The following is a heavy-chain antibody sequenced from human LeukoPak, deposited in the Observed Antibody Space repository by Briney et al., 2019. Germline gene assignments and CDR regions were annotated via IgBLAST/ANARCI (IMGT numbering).Heavy chain of an antibody. Sequence: GGSLRLSCAASGFTFSSYTMNWVRQAPGKGLEWVSSISSISSYIYYADSMKGRCTISRDNAKNSLYLQMNSLRAEDTAVYYCVKVDTWGQGTLVTVSS. V-gene: IGHV3-21*01. J-gene: IGHJ4*02. D-gene: IGHD5-18*01. CDR1: GFTFSSYT. CDR3: VKVDT. CDR2: ISSISSYI.